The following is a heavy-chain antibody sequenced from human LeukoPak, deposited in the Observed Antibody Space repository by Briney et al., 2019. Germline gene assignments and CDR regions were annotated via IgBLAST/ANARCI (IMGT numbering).Heavy chain of an antibody. J-gene: IGHJ3*02. D-gene: IGHD6-13*01. CDR2: ISSSSSTI. CDR1: GFTFSSYS. Sequence: WGSLRLSCAASGFTFSSYSMIWVRQAPGKGLEWVSYISSSSSTIYYADSVKGRFTISRDNAKNSLYLQMNSLRAEDTAVYYCARIAAAGTWGAFDIWGQGTMVTVSS. V-gene: IGHV3-48*01. CDR3: ARIAAAGTWGAFDI.